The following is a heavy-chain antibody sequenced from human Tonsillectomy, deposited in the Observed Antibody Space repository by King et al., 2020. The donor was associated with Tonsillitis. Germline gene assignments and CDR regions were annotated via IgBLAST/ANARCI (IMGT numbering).Heavy chain of an antibody. CDR1: GYIFSNYA. Sequence: QLVQSGAEVKKPGASVKVSCRTSGYIFSNYAITWVRQAPGQGLEWMGWISPHNGDTKNAQKVQGRVTMTTDTSTSTAYMELTSLRSDDTAIYYCVRESRWEPYYFDYWGQGTQVTVSS. J-gene: IGHJ4*02. V-gene: IGHV1-18*04. D-gene: IGHD1-26*01. CDR2: ISPHNGDT. CDR3: VRESRWEPYYFDY.